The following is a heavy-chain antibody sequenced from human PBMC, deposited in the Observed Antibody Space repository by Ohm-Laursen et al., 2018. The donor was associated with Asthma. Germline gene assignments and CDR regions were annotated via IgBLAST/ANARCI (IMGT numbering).Heavy chain of an antibody. CDR1: GDPISDTYT. CDR2: ISYSGTP. J-gene: IGHJ4*02. D-gene: IGHD1-1*01. V-gene: IGHV4-39*01. CDR3: PRSRTRGAFDY. Sequence: SQTLSLTCTVSGDPISDTYTWGWVRQPPGKGLEYIGTISYSGTPYDNPSLRSRVTISVDTSKNQFSLKVSSVTAADTAVYYCPRSRTRGAFDYWGQGRLVTVSS.